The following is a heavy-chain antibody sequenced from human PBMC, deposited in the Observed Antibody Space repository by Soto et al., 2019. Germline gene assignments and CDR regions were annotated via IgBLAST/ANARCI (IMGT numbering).Heavy chain of an antibody. D-gene: IGHD1-1*01. CDR2: ISYDGSNK. Sequence: QVQLVESGGGVVQPGRSLRLSCAASGFTFSSYAMHWVRQAPGKGLEWVAVISYDGSNKYYADSVKGRFTISRDNSKNTRDLQINSLRAEDTAVYYGARDRLRYNWNDFPYYYYGMDV. CDR1: GFTFSSYA. V-gene: IGHV3-30-3*01. CDR3: ARDRLRYNWNDFPYYYYGMDV. J-gene: IGHJ6*01.